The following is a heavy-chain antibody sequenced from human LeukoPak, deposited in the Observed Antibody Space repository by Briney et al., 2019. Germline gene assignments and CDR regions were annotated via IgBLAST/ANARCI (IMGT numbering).Heavy chain of an antibody. J-gene: IGHJ5*02. CDR1: GGILNTHI. D-gene: IGHD1-1*01. CDR2: ITPIIDVS. CDR3: ARVNLRGSQYNWFDP. Sequence: SVKVSCKASGGILNTHIFTWVRQAPGQGLEWMGKITPIIDVSKYAQKFQGRLTITADKSTATVYMELSGLKSEDTAVYYCARVNLRGSQYNWFDPWGQGTLVTVSS. V-gene: IGHV1-69*02.